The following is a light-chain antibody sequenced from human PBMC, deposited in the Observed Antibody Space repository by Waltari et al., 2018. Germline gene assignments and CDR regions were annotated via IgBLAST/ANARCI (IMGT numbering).Light chain of an antibody. CDR3: TQRTYGPNT. V-gene: IGKV2-30*02. CDR2: QVS. CDR1: RSLIHSNGNTS. J-gene: IGKJ4*01. Sequence: DVVLTQSPVPLPVTLGQPASISCRSSRSLIHSNGNTSLHWLHQRPGHSPRRLFYQVSKRHPGVPDRFSVSGSDTEFTLKFSRVEADDVGMYYCTQRTYGPNTFGGGTKMEIK.